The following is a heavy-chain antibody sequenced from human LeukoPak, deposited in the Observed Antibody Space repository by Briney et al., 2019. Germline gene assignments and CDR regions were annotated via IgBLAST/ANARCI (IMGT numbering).Heavy chain of an antibody. Sequence: PSETLSLTYTVSGGSISSYYWSWIRQPPGKGLEWIGYIYTSGSTNYNPSLKSRVTISVDTSKNQFSLKLSSVTAADTAVYYCARMNYAQGYFDYWGQGTLVTVSS. J-gene: IGHJ4*02. CDR2: IYTSGST. CDR1: GGSISSYY. D-gene: IGHD3-16*01. V-gene: IGHV4-4*09. CDR3: ARMNYAQGYFDY.